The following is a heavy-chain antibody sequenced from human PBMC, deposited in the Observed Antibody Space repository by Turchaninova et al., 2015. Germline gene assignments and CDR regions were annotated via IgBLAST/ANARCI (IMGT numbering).Heavy chain of an antibody. CDR2: IIPILGIA. Sequence: QVQLVQSGAELTKPGYSVKVTCKASGGTFSSYAISWVGQAPGQGHEWMGRIIPILGIANYAQKFQGRVTITADKSTSTAYMELSSLRSEDTAVYYCARAGYYYDSSGYRGVNNWFDPWGQGTLVTVSS. V-gene: IGHV1-69*04. CDR3: ARAGYYYDSSGYRGVNNWFDP. CDR1: GGTFSSYA. J-gene: IGHJ5*02. D-gene: IGHD3-22*01.